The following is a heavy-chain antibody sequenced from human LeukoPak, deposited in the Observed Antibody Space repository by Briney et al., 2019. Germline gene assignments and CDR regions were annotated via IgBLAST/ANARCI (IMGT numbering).Heavy chain of an antibody. V-gene: IGHV3-11*05. CDR2: ISENIISISHT. Sequence: GGSLRLSCAASGFYFSDSYMMWIRHPPGKGLEWVSYISENIISISHTNYADSVKGRFTISRDDAKNSLFLQMNNLGAEDTAIYYCARDQPPTIGVHPFDFWGQGTLVSVSS. J-gene: IGHJ4*02. D-gene: IGHD3-3*01. CDR1: GFYFSDSY. CDR3: ARDQPPTIGVHPFDF.